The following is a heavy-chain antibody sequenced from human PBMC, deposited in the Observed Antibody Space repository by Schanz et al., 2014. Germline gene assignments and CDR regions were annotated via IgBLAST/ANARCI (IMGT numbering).Heavy chain of an antibody. J-gene: IGHJ6*02. V-gene: IGHV3-33*06. CDR2: VCYDGSKK. CDR3: VKDLQRELLRDDHYYGMDV. D-gene: IGHD1-26*01. Sequence: LVESGGGVVQPGRSLRLSCAASGFTFSSYGMHWVRQVPGKGLEWVAVVCYDGSKKYYADSVKGRFTTSRDNSKNTMYLXMNSLRAEDTAVYYCVKDLQRELLRDDHYYGMDVWGQGTTVTVSS. CDR1: GFTFSSYG.